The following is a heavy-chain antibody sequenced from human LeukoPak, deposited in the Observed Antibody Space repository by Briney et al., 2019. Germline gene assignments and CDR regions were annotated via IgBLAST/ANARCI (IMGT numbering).Heavy chain of an antibody. CDR3: ARWFGELLTVDY. J-gene: IGHJ4*02. V-gene: IGHV3-23*01. CDR1: GFTFSSYA. CDR2: ISGSGGST. Sequence: GGSLRLSCAASGFTFSSYAMSWVRQAPGKGLEWVSAISGSGGSTYYADSVKGRFTISRDNSKNTLYLQMNSLRAEDTAVYYCARWFGELLTVDYWGQGTLVTVSS. D-gene: IGHD3-10*01.